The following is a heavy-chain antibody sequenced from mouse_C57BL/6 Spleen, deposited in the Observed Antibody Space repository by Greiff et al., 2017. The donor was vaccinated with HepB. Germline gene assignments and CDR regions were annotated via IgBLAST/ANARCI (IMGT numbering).Heavy chain of an antibody. CDR2: IDPETGGT. CDR1: GYTFTDYE. Sequence: VKLMESGAELVRPGASVTLSCKASGYTFTDYEMHWVKQTPVHGLEWIGAIDPETGGTASNQKFKGKAILTADKSSSTAYMELRSLTSEDSAVYYCTRGPYDYDYYAMDYWGQGTSVTVSS. CDR3: TRGPYDYDYYAMDY. D-gene: IGHD2-4*01. V-gene: IGHV1-15*01. J-gene: IGHJ4*01.